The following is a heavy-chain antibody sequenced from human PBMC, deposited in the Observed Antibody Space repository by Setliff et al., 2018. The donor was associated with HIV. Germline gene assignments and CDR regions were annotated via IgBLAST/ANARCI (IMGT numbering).Heavy chain of an antibody. D-gene: IGHD6-13*01. J-gene: IGHJ4*02. CDR2: IKSKTDGGTA. CDR1: GFTFSNAW. CDR3: TTWQAGNDY. V-gene: IGHV3-15*01. Sequence: GGPSLSCAASGFTFSNAWMSWVRQAPGKGLEWVGRIKSKTDGGTADYAAPVKGRFTISRDDSKSTVYLQMNSLKTEDTAVYYCTTWQAGNDYWGQGTLVTVSS.